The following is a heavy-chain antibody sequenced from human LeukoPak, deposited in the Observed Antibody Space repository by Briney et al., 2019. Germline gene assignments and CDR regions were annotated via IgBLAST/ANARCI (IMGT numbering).Heavy chain of an antibody. J-gene: IGHJ4*02. CDR3: AKDLQEWLAPTASDY. D-gene: IGHD6-19*01. CDR2: INSDGSST. V-gene: IGHV3-74*01. CDR1: GFTFSSYW. Sequence: GGSLRLSCAASGFTFSSYWMHWVRQAPGKGLVWVSRINSDGSSTSYADSVKGRFTISRDNAKNTLYLQMNSLRAEDTAVYYCAKDLQEWLAPTASDYWGQGTLVTVSS.